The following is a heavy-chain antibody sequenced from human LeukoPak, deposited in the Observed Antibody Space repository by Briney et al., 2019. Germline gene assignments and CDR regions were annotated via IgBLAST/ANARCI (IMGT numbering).Heavy chain of an antibody. Sequence: SETLSLTCTVSGCSISSSNYYWGWIRQPPGKGLEWIGTIYYSGSTYYNPSLKSRVTISVDTSKNQFSLKLSSVTAADTAVYYCARGLLGGYDTFDYWGQGTLVTVSS. J-gene: IGHJ4*02. CDR3: ARGLLGGYDTFDY. CDR2: IYYSGST. D-gene: IGHD5-12*01. V-gene: IGHV4-39*07. CDR1: GCSISSSNYY.